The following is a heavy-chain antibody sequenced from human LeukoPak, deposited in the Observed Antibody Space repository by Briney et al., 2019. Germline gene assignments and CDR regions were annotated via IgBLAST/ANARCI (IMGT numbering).Heavy chain of an antibody. CDR2: ISSGSSTI. Sequence: GGSLRLSCAASGFTFRSYSMNWVRQAPGKGLEWVSYISSGSSTIYYADSVKGRFTISRDNAKNSLYLQMNSLRDEDTAVYYCAREDSSSSGRAFDIWGQGTMVTVSS. CDR1: GFTFRSYS. D-gene: IGHD6-6*01. CDR3: AREDSSSSGRAFDI. J-gene: IGHJ3*02. V-gene: IGHV3-48*02.